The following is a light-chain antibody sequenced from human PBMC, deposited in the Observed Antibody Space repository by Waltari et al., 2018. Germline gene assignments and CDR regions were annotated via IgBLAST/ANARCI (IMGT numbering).Light chain of an antibody. CDR3: QQYDISPLT. V-gene: IGKV3-20*01. CDR2: DTS. J-gene: IGKJ4*01. Sequence: EIVLTQSPGTLSLSPGERATLSCRASQTVRATYLAWYQQKPGPAPPLVIHDTSIRATGIPDRFSGSGSGTDFSLAISSLEPEDFAVYYCQQYDISPLTFGGGTKVETK. CDR1: QTVRATY.